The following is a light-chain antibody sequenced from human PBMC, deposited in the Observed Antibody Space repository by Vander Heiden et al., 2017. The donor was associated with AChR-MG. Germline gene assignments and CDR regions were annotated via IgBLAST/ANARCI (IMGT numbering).Light chain of an antibody. V-gene: IGKV3-15*01. CDR1: QTVSSK. J-gene: IGKJ1*01. Sequence: EIVMTQSPATLSVSPGERATLSCRASQTVSSKLAWYQHKPGQAPRLLIYGAPTRASGIPARFSGSGYGTEFTLTISSRQSEDFAVYYCQQYQNWPPWTFGQGTTVEIK. CDR2: GAP. CDR3: QQYQNWPPWT.